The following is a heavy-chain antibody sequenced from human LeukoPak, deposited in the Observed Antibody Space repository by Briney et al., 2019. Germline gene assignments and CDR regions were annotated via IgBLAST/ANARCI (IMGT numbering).Heavy chain of an antibody. Sequence: SETLSLTCTVSGGSISSYYWSWIRQPAGKGLEWIGRIYTSGSTNYNPSLKSRVTISVDTSKNQFSLKLSSVTAADTAVYYCARGGIGATASGFDYWGQGTLVTVSS. CDR3: ARGGIGATASGFDY. D-gene: IGHD5-12*01. CDR1: GGSISSYY. CDR2: IYTSGST. J-gene: IGHJ4*02. V-gene: IGHV4-4*07.